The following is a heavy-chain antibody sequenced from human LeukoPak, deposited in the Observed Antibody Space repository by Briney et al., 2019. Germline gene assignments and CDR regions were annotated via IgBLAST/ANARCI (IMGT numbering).Heavy chain of an antibody. CDR1: GFTVSSNS. D-gene: IGHD6-19*01. V-gene: IGHV3-53*01. CDR3: ARYSGWYRY. Sequence: GGSLRLSCAASGFTVSSNSMSWVRQAPGKGLEWVSVIYSDGTTYYADSVRGRFTISRDNAKNSLYLQMNSLRAEDTAVYYCARYSGWYRYWGQGTLVTVSS. J-gene: IGHJ4*02. CDR2: IYSDGTT.